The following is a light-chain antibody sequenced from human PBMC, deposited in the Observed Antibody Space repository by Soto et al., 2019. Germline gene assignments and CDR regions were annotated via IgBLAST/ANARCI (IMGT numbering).Light chain of an antibody. CDR1: QTISSW. V-gene: IGKV1-5*03. CDR3: QHYNSYSEA. CDR2: KAS. J-gene: IGKJ1*01. Sequence: DIQMTQSHSTLSGSVGDRVTLTCLASQTISSWSAWYQQKPGIAPKLLIYKASTLKSGVPSRFSGSGSGTEFTLTISSLQPDDFATYYCQHYNSYSEAFGQGTKVDIK.